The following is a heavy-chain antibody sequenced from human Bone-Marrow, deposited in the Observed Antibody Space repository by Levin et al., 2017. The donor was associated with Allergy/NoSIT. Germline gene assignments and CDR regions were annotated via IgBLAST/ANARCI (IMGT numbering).Heavy chain of an antibody. J-gene: IGHJ4*02. Sequence: PGESLKISCAASGFTFSSYGMHWVRQAPGKGLEWVAVISYDGSNKYYADSVKGRFTISRDNSKNTLYLQMNSLRAEDTAVYYCAKGTTHSSSWYVWSVYPDKLYYFDYWGQGTLVTVSS. CDR2: ISYDGSNK. D-gene: IGHD6-13*01. CDR1: GFTFSSYG. V-gene: IGHV3-30*18. CDR3: AKGTTHSSSWYVWSVYPDKLYYFDY.